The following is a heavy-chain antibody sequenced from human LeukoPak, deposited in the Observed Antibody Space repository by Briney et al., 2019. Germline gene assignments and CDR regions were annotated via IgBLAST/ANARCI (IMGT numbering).Heavy chain of an antibody. Sequence: GGSLRLSCAASGFTFDDYGMSWVRQAPGKGLEWVSAISGSGGSTYYADSVKGRFTISGDNSKNTLYLQMNSLRAEDTAVYYCAKDLTVVTPDWFDPWGQGTLVTVSS. J-gene: IGHJ5*02. CDR1: GFTFDDYG. V-gene: IGHV3-23*01. CDR3: AKDLTVVTPDWFDP. CDR2: ISGSGGST. D-gene: IGHD4-23*01.